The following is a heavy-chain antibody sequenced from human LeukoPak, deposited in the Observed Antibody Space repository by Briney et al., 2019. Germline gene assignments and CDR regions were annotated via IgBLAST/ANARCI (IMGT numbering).Heavy chain of an antibody. J-gene: IGHJ1*01. Sequence: PGGSLRLSCAASGFTFSSYAMSWVRQAPGKGLEWVSAISGSGGSTSYADSVKGRFTISRDNSKNTLYLQMNSLRAEDTAVYYCAKEDYDILTGYYNPAGYFQHWGQGTLVTVSS. CDR1: GFTFSSYA. CDR2: ISGSGGST. V-gene: IGHV3-23*01. D-gene: IGHD3-9*01. CDR3: AKEDYDILTGYYNPAGYFQH.